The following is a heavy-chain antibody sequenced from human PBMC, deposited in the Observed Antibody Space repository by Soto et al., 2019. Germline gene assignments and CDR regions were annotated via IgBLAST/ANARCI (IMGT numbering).Heavy chain of an antibody. J-gene: IGHJ3*02. D-gene: IGHD2-15*01. Sequence: QLQLQESGPGLVKPSETLSLTCTVSGGSISSSSYYWGWIRQPPGKGLEWIGSIYYSGSTYYNPSLKSRVTISVDTSKNQFSLKLSSVTAADTAVYYCARHQPLKRAAHSAFDIWGQGTMVTVSS. CDR2: IYYSGST. V-gene: IGHV4-39*01. CDR1: GGSISSSSYY. CDR3: ARHQPLKRAAHSAFDI.